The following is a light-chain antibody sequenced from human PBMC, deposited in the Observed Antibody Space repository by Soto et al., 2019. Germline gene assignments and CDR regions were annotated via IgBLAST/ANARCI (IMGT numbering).Light chain of an antibody. CDR1: SSNIGAGYD. J-gene: IGLJ2*01. CDR3: QSYATSLSVV. V-gene: IGLV1-40*01. CDR2: ANS. Sequence: QSVLTQPPSVSGAPGQRVTISCTGSSSNIGAGYDVHWYQQLPGTAPKLLMYANSNRPSGVPDRFSGSKSGTSASLAITWLQTEDEADYYCQSYATSLSVVFGGGTKLTVL.